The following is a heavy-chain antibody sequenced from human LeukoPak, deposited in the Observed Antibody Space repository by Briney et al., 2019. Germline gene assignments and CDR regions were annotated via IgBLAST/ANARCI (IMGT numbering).Heavy chain of an antibody. V-gene: IGHV4-38-2*01. D-gene: IGHD4-11*01. CDR2: FYHSGNS. Sequence: SETLSLTCAVSGYSISSGYCWGWIRQPPGKGLEWIGSFYHSGNSYYNPSLKSRVSISVDTSKNQFSLNLSSVTAADTALYYCARHDFYSNYPHNWFDPWGQGTLVTVSS. CDR3: ARHDFYSNYPHNWFDP. J-gene: IGHJ5*02. CDR1: GYSISSGYC.